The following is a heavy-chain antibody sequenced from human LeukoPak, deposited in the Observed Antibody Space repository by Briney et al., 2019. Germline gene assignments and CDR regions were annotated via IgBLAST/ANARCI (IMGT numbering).Heavy chain of an antibody. CDR2: IYRGGST. V-gene: IGHV3-53*01. J-gene: IGHJ3*02. CDR1: GFTVSSNY. CDR3: GGRSSDSSSWSAFDI. Sequence: GGSLRLSCAASGFTVSSNYMSWVRQAPGKGLEWVSVIYRGGSTYYADSVKGRFTISRDNSKNTLYLQMNSPRAEDTAVYYCGGRSSDSSSWSAFDIWGQGTMVTVSS. D-gene: IGHD6-13*01.